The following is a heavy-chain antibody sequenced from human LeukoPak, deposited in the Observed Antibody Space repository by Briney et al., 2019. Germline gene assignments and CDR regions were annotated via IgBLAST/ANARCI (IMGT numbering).Heavy chain of an antibody. V-gene: IGHV1-18*01. CDR2: ISAYNGNT. J-gene: IGHJ5*02. Sequence: ASVKVSCKASGYTFTSYGISWVRQAPGQGLEWMGWISAYNGNTNYAQKLQGRVTMTTDTSTSTAYMELRSLRSDDTAVYYCARSTKPRGYCSSTSCYANWFDPWGQGTLVTVSS. D-gene: IGHD2-2*01. CDR1: GYTFTSYG. CDR3: ARSTKPRGYCSSTSCYANWFDP.